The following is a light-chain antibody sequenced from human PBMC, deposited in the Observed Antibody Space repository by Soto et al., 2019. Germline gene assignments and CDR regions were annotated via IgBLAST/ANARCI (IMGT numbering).Light chain of an antibody. J-gene: IGLJ3*02. CDR3: SSYTSGSTWV. Sequence: QSVLTQPASVSGSPGQSITISCTGTSSDVGGYNYASWYQQHPGKAPKLMIYEVSNRPSGVSNRFSGSKSGNTASLTISGLQAEDEADYYCSSYTSGSTWVFGGGTKVTVL. CDR1: SSDVGGYNY. V-gene: IGLV2-14*01. CDR2: EVS.